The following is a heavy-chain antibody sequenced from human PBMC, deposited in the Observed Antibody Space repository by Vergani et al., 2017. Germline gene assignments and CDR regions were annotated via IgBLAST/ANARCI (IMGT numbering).Heavy chain of an antibody. Sequence: QVQLVQSGAEVKKPGASVKVSCKASGGTFSNYAISWVRQAPGQGLEWMGRIIPILGIANYAQKFQDRVTITADKSTSTVYMELSSPRSEDTAVYYCARVSGGPDDYWGQGTLVTVSS. D-gene: IGHD2-15*01. CDR2: IIPILGIA. V-gene: IGHV1-69*04. J-gene: IGHJ4*02. CDR3: ARVSGGPDDY. CDR1: GGTFSNYA.